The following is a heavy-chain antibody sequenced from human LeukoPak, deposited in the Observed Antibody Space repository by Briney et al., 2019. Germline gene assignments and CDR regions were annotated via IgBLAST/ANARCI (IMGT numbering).Heavy chain of an antibody. CDR1: GLTLSSYE. J-gene: IGHJ4*02. V-gene: IGHV3-48*03. CDR2: ISSTGTNI. Sequence: PGGSLRLSCAASGLTLSSYEMNWVRQAPGKGLEWVSYISSTGTNIYYYADSVKGRFTISRDDAKNTLYLQMNSLRAEDTAVYYCASGANYFDYWGQGTLVTVS. D-gene: IGHD3-10*01. CDR3: ASGANYFDY.